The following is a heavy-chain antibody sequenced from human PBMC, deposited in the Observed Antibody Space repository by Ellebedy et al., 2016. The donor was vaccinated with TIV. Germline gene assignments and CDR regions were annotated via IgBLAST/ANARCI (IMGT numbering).Heavy chain of an antibody. Sequence: GESLKISCVVSGFTFSRSYMTWVRQAPGKGLEWVANIKQDGSERFYVDSVKGRFTISRDNAKNSLYLQMNSLRVEDTAVYYCAGGSGWLIDFWGQGTLVTVSS. D-gene: IGHD6-19*01. CDR1: GFTFSRSY. CDR2: IKQDGSER. J-gene: IGHJ4*02. V-gene: IGHV3-7*02. CDR3: AGGSGWLIDF.